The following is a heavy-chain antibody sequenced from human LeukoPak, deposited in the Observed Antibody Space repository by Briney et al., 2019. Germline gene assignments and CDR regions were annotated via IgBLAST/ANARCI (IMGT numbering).Heavy chain of an antibody. CDR1: GFSLSTSGVG. CDR2: IFWDDDK. CDR3: AHKLRNYYDASGSQFDY. J-gene: IGHJ4*02. Sequence: SGPTLVKPTPTLTLTCTFSGFSLSTSGVGVGWIRQPPGKALERLALIFWDDDKRYSPSLKSRLTITKDTYKNQVVLTVTNMDPVDTATYYCAHKLRNYYDASGSQFDYWGQGTLVTVSS. V-gene: IGHV2-5*02. D-gene: IGHD3-22*01.